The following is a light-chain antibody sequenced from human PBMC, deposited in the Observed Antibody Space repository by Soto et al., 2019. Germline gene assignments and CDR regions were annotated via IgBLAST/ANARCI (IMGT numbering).Light chain of an antibody. V-gene: IGLV1-40*01. J-gene: IGLJ1*01. CDR1: RSNIGAGYD. CDR3: QSYDDSLSGSGV. CDR2: SFN. Sequence: QSVLTQPPSVSGAPGQTVTISCTGSRSNIGAGYDIHWYQFLPGTAPKLLLYSFNKRPSGIPDRFSGSKSGTSASLAITGLQPEGEADYYCQSYDDSLSGSGVFGTGTKVTVL.